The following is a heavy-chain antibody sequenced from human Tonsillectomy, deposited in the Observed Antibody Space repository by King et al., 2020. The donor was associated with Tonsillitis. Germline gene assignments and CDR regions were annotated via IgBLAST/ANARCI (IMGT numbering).Heavy chain of an antibody. D-gene: IGHD4-17*01. J-gene: IGHJ6*03. Sequence: VQLVESGGGLVQPGGSLRLSCAASGFTFSSYDMHWVRQATGKGLEWVSAIGTAGDTYSPGSVKGRFTISRENAKNSLYLQMNSLRAGDTAVYYCARGGARAPTAPFYYYMDVWGKGTTVTVSS. CDR2: IGTAGDT. CDR1: GFTFSSYD. CDR3: ARGGARAPTAPFYYYMDV. V-gene: IGHV3-13*04.